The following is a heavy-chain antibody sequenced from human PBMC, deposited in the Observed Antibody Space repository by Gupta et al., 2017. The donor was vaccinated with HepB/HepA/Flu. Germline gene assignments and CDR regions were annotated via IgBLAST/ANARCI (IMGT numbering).Heavy chain of an antibody. V-gene: IGHV3-11*01. CDR2: IRGSGTT. J-gene: IGHJ4*02. CDR3: VRGTTKYYFDY. CDR1: GFTFSDYY. Sequence: QVQLVESGGGLVKPGGSLRLSCVASGFTFSDYYMYWIRQAPGKGLEWVSSIRGSGTTYYADSMKGRFTISRDNAQNSLYLQMDSLRADDTAVYYCVRGTTKYYFDYWGQGTPVTVSS. D-gene: IGHD2/OR15-2a*01.